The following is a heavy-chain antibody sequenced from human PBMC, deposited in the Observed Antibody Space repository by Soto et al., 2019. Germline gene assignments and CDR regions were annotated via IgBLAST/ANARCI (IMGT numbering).Heavy chain of an antibody. D-gene: IGHD3-3*01. V-gene: IGHV3-74*01. CDR1: GITFSSNW. J-gene: IGHJ4*02. Sequence: GGSLRLSCAASGITFSSNWMHWVRQAPGKGLAWVARINDAGSSTNYADSVKGRFTISRDNSKNTLYLQMNSLRAEDTAVYYCATLTIKDFDYWGQGTLVTVSS. CDR3: ATLTIKDFDY. CDR2: INDAGSST.